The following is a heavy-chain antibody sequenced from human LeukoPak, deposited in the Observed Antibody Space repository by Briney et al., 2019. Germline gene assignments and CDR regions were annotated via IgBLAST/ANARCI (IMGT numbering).Heavy chain of an antibody. V-gene: IGHV3-30*15. Sequence: PGRSLRLSCAASGFTFQDYSMHWIRQAPGKGLEWMTVLSFDGKGKFYADSVKGRFTISRDSSKNMLYLQMSSLRTEDTAVYYCVRSYNSGGYFYYFDYWGQGTLVTVSS. J-gene: IGHJ4*02. CDR1: GFTFQDYS. D-gene: IGHD3-10*01. CDR3: VRSYNSGGYFYYFDY. CDR2: LSFDGKGK.